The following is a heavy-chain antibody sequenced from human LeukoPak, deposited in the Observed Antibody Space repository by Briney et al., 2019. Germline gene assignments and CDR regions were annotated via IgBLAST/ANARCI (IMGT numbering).Heavy chain of an antibody. CDR3: AKGESTAHYYYYYYMDV. Sequence: GGSLRLSCAASGFTFSSYAMSWVRQAPGKGLERVSAISGSGGSTYYADSGKGRLTISRDNSKNTLYLQMNSLRAEDTAVYYCAKGESTAHYYYYYYMDVWGKGTTVTVPS. CDR2: ISGSGGST. V-gene: IGHV3-23*01. J-gene: IGHJ6*03. CDR1: GFTFSSYA.